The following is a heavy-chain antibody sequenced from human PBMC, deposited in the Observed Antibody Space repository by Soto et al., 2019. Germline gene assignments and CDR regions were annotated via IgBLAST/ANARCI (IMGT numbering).Heavy chain of an antibody. Sequence: HPGGSLRLSCAASGFTFSSYSMNWVRQAPGKGLEWVSYISSSSSTIYFADSVKGRFTISRDNAKNSLYLQMNSLRDEDTAVYYCARELTAAAQGYFDLWGRGTLVTVPQ. CDR3: ARELTAAAQGYFDL. V-gene: IGHV3-48*02. CDR2: ISSSSSTI. D-gene: IGHD6-13*01. J-gene: IGHJ2*01. CDR1: GFTFSSYS.